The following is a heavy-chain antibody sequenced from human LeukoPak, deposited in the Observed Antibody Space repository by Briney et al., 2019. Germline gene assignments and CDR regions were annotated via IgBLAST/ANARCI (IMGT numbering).Heavy chain of an antibody. J-gene: IGHJ4*02. CDR2: IDTNTGNP. CDR3: TRGRDTTGYFVY. D-gene: IGHD3-22*01. CDR1: GYTFTNYT. Sequence: GASVKVSCKASGYTFTNYTINWVRLAPGQGLEWMGWIDTNTGNPTYAQGFAGRFVFSLGTSVTTTYLQISSLKAEGTAVYFCTRGRDTTGYFVYWGQGTLVTVSS. V-gene: IGHV7-4-1*02.